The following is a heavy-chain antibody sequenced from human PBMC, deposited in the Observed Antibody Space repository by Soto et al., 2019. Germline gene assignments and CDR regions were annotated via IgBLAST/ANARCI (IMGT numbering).Heavy chain of an antibody. J-gene: IGHJ4*02. V-gene: IGHV4-4*02. CDR3: ARSGTTRWNFDY. CDR1: SGSISSSNW. CDR2: IYHSGST. D-gene: IGHD1-1*01. Sequence: PSETLSLTCAVSSGSISSSNWWSWVRQPPGKGLEWIGEIYHSGSTNYNPSLKSRVTISVDKSKNQFSLKLSSVTAADTAVYYCARSGTTRWNFDYWGQGTLVTVSS.